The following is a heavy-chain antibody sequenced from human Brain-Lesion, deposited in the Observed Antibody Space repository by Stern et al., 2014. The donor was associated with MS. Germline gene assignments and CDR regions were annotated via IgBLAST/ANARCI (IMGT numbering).Heavy chain of an antibody. J-gene: IGHJ6*02. V-gene: IGHV1-2*02. D-gene: IGHD3-3*01. CDR1: GYIFTGYY. CDR2: INTNTGGT. Sequence: VQLVQSGAEVKKPGASVKVSCKTSGYIFTGYYIHWVRQAPGQGLEWMAWINTNTGGTKYAQTFKGRVTMSRDTSISTAYVELRSLTSDDTAVYYCARDQRGITIFGVVTDYYYLGMDVWGQGTTVTVSS. CDR3: ARDQRGITIFGVVTDYYYLGMDV.